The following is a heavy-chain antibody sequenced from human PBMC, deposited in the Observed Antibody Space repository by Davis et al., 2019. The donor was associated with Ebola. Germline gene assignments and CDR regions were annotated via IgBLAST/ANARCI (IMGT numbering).Heavy chain of an antibody. CDR1: GFTVSSNY. CDR3: ARDHGNLFDY. D-gene: IGHD1-7*01. V-gene: IGHV3-66*01. Sequence: GESLKISCAASGFTVSSNYMSWVRQAPGKGLEWVSVIYSGGSTYYADSVKGRFTISRDNSKNTLYLQMNSLRAEDTAVYYCARDHGNLFDYWGQGTLVTVSS. CDR2: IYSGGST. J-gene: IGHJ4*02.